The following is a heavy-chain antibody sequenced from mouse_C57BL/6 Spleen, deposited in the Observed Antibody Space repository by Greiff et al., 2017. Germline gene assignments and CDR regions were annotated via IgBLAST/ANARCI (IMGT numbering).Heavy chain of an antibody. Sequence: QVQLQQSGAELVKPGASVKISCKASGYAFSSYWMNWVKQRPGKGLEWIGQIYPGDGDTNYNGKFKGKATLTADKSSSTAYMQLSSLTSEDSAVYFCARGDYDYGTGFDYWGQGTTLTVSS. V-gene: IGHV1-80*01. J-gene: IGHJ2*01. CDR3: ARGDYDYGTGFDY. D-gene: IGHD2-4*01. CDR2: IYPGDGDT. CDR1: GYAFSSYW.